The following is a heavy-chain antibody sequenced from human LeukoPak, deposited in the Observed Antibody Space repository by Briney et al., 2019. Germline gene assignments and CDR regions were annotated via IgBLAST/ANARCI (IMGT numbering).Heavy chain of an antibody. V-gene: IGHV4-34*01. CDR2: INHSGST. Sequence: SETLSLTCAVYGGSFSGYYWSWNRQPPGKGLEWIGEINHSGSTNYNPSLKSRVTISVDTSKNQFSLKLSSVTAADTAVYYCARRASSGYFIKLDYWGQGTLVTVSS. CDR3: ARRASSGYFIKLDY. CDR1: GGSFSGYY. D-gene: IGHD3-22*01. J-gene: IGHJ4*02.